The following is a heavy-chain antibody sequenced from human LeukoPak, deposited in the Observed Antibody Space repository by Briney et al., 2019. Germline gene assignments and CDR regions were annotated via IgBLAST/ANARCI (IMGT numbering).Heavy chain of an antibody. J-gene: IGHJ4*02. CDR1: GFTFSNYG. CDR3: AKSTTVGNYDARGLDY. V-gene: IGHV3-23*01. D-gene: IGHD4/OR15-4a*01. Sequence: PGGSLRLSCAASGFTFSNYGMTWVRQAPGKGLEWVSAIGGGGSITYYADSVKGRFTISRDNSKNTLYLQMNSLRDEDTATYYCAKSTTVGNYDARGLDYWGQGTLVTVSS. CDR2: IGGGGSIT.